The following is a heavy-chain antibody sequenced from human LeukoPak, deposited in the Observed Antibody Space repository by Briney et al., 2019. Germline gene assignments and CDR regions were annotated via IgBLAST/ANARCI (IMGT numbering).Heavy chain of an antibody. CDR2: ISSNGGRT. J-gene: IGHJ3*02. CDR1: GFTFSSYA. Sequence: PGGSLRLSCSASGFTFSSYAMHWVRQAPGKGLEYVSGISSNGGRTDYADSVKGRFTISRDNSKNTLSLQMNSLRAEDTAVYYCARDLGYSAYATVRGYTFDIWGQGTMVTVSS. CDR3: ARDLGYSAYATVRGYTFDI. D-gene: IGHD5-12*01. V-gene: IGHV3-64*04.